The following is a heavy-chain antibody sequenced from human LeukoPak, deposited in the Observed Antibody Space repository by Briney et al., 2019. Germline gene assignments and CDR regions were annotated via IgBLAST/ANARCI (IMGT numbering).Heavy chain of an antibody. V-gene: IGHV3-7*03. Sequence: GGSLRLSCAASGFTFNNYWMTWVRQAPGKGLEWVANIKQDGSEKYYVDSVKGRFTISRDNAKNSLYLQMNSLRAEDTAVYYCARALNYYDSSGYPTTYFDYWGQGTLVTVSS. D-gene: IGHD3-22*01. J-gene: IGHJ4*02. CDR1: GFTFNNYW. CDR3: ARALNYYDSSGYPTTYFDY. CDR2: IKQDGSEK.